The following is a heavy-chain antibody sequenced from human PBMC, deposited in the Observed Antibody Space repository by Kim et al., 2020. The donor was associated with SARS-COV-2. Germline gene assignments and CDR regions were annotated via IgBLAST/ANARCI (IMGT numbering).Heavy chain of an antibody. CDR1: GFTFSSYA. J-gene: IGHJ2*01. Sequence: GGSLRLSCAASGFTFSSYAMSWVRQAPGKGLEWVSVIYSGGSSTYYADSVKGRFTISRDNSKNTLYLQMNSLRAEDTAVYYCAKHSVRWELEWYFDLWGRGTLVTVSS. D-gene: IGHD1-26*01. CDR3: AKHSVRWELEWYFDL. V-gene: IGHV3-23*03. CDR2: IYSGGSST.